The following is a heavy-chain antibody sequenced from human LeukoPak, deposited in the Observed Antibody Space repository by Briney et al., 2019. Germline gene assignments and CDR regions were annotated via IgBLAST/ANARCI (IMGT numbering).Heavy chain of an antibody. J-gene: IGHJ4*02. CDR3: ASGSGYCSGGSCSDY. CDR2: ISSGSSYI. CDR1: GFTFRKYN. V-gene: IGHV3-21*01. Sequence: PGGSLRLSCAASGFTFRKYNMNRVRQAPGKGLEWVSAISSGSSYIYYADLVKGRFTISRDNAKNSLYLQMNSLRAEDTAVYYCASGSGYCSGGSCSDYWGQGTLVTVSS. D-gene: IGHD2-15*01.